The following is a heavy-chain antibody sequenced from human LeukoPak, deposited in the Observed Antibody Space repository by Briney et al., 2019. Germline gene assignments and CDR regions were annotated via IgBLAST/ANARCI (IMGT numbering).Heavy chain of an antibody. V-gene: IGHV4-59*01. D-gene: IGHD1-26*01. CDR1: GGSISSYY. Sequence: SETLSLTCTVSGGSISSYYWSWIRQPPVKGLEWIGYIYYTGTTNYNPSLKSRVTISLDTSKNQFSLKLTSVTAADTAVYYCARSYSGTGYYYYGMDVWGQGTTVTVSS. J-gene: IGHJ6*02. CDR2: IYYTGTT. CDR3: ARSYSGTGYYYYGMDV.